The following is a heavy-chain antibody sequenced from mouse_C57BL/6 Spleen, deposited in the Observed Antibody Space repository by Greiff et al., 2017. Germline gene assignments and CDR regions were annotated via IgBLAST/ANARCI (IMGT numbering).Heavy chain of an antibody. D-gene: IGHD2-4*01. Sequence: QVQLQQPGAELVKPGASVKMSCKASGYTFTSYWLTWVKQRPGQGLEWIGDIYPGSGSTNYNEKFKSKATLTVDTSSSTAYMQLSSLTSEDSAVYYCARPYYDYDEFAYWGQGTLVTVSA. J-gene: IGHJ3*01. CDR1: GYTFTSYW. CDR2: IYPGSGST. V-gene: IGHV1-55*01. CDR3: ARPYYDYDEFAY.